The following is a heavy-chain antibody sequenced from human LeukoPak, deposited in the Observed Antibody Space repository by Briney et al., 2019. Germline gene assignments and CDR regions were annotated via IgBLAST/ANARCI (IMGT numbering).Heavy chain of an antibody. CDR2: INPSGGST. CDR1: GYTFTSYY. Sequence: ALVKVSCKASGYTFTSYYMHWVRQAPGQGLEWMGIINPSGGSTSYAQKFQGRVTMTRDTSTSTVYMELSSLRSEDTAVYYCAREFRIAVAGLEVGSCIGYWGQGTLVTVSS. CDR3: AREFRIAVAGLEVGSCIGY. V-gene: IGHV1-46*01. D-gene: IGHD6-19*01. J-gene: IGHJ4*02.